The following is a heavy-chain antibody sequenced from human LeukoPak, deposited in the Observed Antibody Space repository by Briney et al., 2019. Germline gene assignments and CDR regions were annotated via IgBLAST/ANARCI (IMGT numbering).Heavy chain of an antibody. CDR2: IYTSGST. CDR3: ARAAYCSSTSCFNWFDP. CDR1: GGSISSYY. Sequence: PSETLSLTCTVSGGSISSYYWSWIRQPAGKGLEWIGRIYTSGSTNYKPSLKSRVTMSVDTSKNQFSLKLSSVTAADTAVYYCARAAYCSSTSCFNWFDPWGQGTLVTVSS. V-gene: IGHV4-4*07. D-gene: IGHD2-2*01. J-gene: IGHJ5*02.